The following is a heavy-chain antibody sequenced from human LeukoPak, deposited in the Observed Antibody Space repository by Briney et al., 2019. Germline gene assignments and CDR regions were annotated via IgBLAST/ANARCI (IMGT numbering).Heavy chain of an antibody. CDR2: IYSGGGT. D-gene: IGHD3-16*02. Sequence: GGSLRLSCAASGFTFSSNYMSWVRHAPGKGLEWVSVIYSGGGTYYADSVKGRFTISRDNAKNSLYLQMNSLRAEDTAVYYCARVRGPYDYVWGRYPYFDYWGQGTLVTVSS. CDR3: ARVRGPYDYVWGRYPYFDY. J-gene: IGHJ4*02. CDR1: GFTFSSNY. V-gene: IGHV3-53*01.